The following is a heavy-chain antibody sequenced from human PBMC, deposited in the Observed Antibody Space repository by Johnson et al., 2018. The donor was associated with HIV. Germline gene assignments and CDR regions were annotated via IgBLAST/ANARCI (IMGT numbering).Heavy chain of an antibody. D-gene: IGHD3-10*01. J-gene: IGHJ3*02. CDR1: GFTFSSYW. V-gene: IGHV3-7*02. Sequence: EVQLVESGGGLVQPGGSLRLSCAASGFTFSSYWMSWVRQAPGKGLEWVANIKQDGSEKYYVDSVTGRFTISRDNAKNTLYPQMNSLRPEDTAVYYCARHFRGGDRGAFDIWGQGTMVTVSS. CDR2: IKQDGSEK. CDR3: ARHFRGGDRGAFDI.